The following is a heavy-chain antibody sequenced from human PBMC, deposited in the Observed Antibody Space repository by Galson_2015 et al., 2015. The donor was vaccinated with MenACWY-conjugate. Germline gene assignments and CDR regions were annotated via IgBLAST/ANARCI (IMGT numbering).Heavy chain of an antibody. CDR3: ARLTGGRFDL. V-gene: IGHV1-69*06. J-gene: IGHJ4*02. CDR2: IIPPYDTT. CDR1: GGTFNRHA. Sequence: SVKVSCKASGGTFNRHAISWVRQAPGQGLEFMGGIIPPYDTTKYARKFQGRVTITADKSTSTAYMELTRLSSADTAVYYCARLTGGRFDLWGQGTLVTVSS. D-gene: IGHD7-27*01.